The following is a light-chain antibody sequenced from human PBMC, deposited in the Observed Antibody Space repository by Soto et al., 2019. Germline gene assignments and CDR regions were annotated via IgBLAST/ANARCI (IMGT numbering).Light chain of an antibody. CDR1: QDISNY. V-gene: IGKV1-33*01. Sequence: DIQMTQSPSSLSASVGDRVTITCQASQDISNYLKWYQQKPGKAPKLLIYDASNLETGVPSRFSGSGSGTDFTFTISSLQPEDIATYYCQQYDNLPYTFGQGTKVDIK. CDR3: QQYDNLPYT. J-gene: IGKJ2*01. CDR2: DAS.